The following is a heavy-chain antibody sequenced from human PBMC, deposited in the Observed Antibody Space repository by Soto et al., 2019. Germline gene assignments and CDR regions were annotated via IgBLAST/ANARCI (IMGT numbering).Heavy chain of an antibody. CDR1: GGTFSSYA. CDR3: AREGYGYTHYYYYYGMDV. V-gene: IGHV1-69*06. D-gene: IGHD5-18*01. CDR2: IIPIFGTA. J-gene: IGHJ6*02. Sequence: ASLKVSCKASGGTFSSYAISWVRQAPGQGLEWMGGIIPIFGTANYAQKFQGRVTITADKSTSTAYMELSSLRSEDTAVYYCAREGYGYTHYYYYYGMDVWGQGTTVTVSS.